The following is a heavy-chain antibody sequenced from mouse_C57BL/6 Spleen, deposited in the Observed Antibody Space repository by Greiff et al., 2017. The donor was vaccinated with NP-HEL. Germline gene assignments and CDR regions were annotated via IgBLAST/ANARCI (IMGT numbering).Heavy chain of an antibody. J-gene: IGHJ2*01. CDR2: IDPSDSYT. CDR1: GYTFTSYW. Sequence: QVQLQQPGAELVMPGASVKLSCKASGYTFTSYWMHWVKQRPGHGLEWIGEIDPSDSYTNYNQKFKGKSTLTVDKSSSTAYMQLSSLTSEDSAVYYCASETDYWGQGTTLTVSS. CDR3: ASETDY. V-gene: IGHV1-69*01.